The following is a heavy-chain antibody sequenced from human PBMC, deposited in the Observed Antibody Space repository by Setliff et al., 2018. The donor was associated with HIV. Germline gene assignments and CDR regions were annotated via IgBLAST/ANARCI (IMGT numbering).Heavy chain of an antibody. CDR1: GYTFTTYS. V-gene: IGHV1-3*01. CDR3: ARGALLAVFDFDH. J-gene: IGHJ4*01. CDR2: INVGKGDT. Sequence: ASVKVSCKAFGYTFTTYSLHWVRQAPGQSLEWTGWINVGKGDTKYSQEFQGRISITTDTSASTGYMELSSLRSDDTAVYFCARGALLAVFDFDHWGHGTLVTVSS. D-gene: IGHD3-10*01.